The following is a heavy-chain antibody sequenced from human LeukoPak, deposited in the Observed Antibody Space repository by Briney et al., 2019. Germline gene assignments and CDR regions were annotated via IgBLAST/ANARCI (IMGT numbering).Heavy chain of an antibody. V-gene: IGHV1-8*01. D-gene: IGHD3-16*02. Sequence: ASVNVSCKPSGYIFTNYDINWVRQAAGQGLEWVGWVNPNGKRVYAQKFQGRVTLSTDSSINTAYMELTSLRSDDTAVYYCAKGLRSDFWGEGTLVSVSS. CDR3: AKGLRSDF. CDR1: GYIFTNYD. CDR2: VNPNGKR. J-gene: IGHJ4*02.